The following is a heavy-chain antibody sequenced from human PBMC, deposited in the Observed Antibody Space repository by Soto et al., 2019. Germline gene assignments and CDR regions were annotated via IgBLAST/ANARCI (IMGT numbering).Heavy chain of an antibody. J-gene: IGHJ4*02. D-gene: IGHD3-16*02. CDR1: GFTFSDYY. CDR2: ISSSGSTI. Sequence: GGSLRLSCAASGFTFSDYYMSWIRQAPGKGLEWVSYISSSGSTIYYADSVKGRFTISRDNAKNSLYLQMNSLRAEDTAVYYCARQRFGGVIVKVLRGFDYWGQGTLVTVSS. CDR3: ARQRFGGVIVKVLRGFDY. V-gene: IGHV3-11*01.